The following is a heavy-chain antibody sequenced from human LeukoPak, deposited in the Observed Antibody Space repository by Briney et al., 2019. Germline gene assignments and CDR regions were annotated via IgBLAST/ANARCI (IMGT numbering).Heavy chain of an antibody. V-gene: IGHV3-11*04. CDR1: GFTFSDYY. CDR2: ISSSGSTI. J-gene: IGHJ4*02. Sequence: GGSLRLSCAASGFTFSDYYMSWIRQAPGKGLEWVSYISSSGSTIYYADSVKGRFTISRDNSKNTLYLQMNSLRAEDTAVYYCAKTSLRDSSGEYYFDYWGQGTLVTVSS. CDR3: AKTSLRDSSGEYYFDY. D-gene: IGHD6-25*01.